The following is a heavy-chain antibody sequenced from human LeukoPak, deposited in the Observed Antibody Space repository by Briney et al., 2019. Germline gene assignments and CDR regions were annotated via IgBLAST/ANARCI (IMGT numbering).Heavy chain of an antibody. Sequence: SETLSLTCTVSGGSISSSTYYWGWIRQPPGKGLEWIGSIYYSGSTYYNPSLKSRVTISVDTSKNQFSLKLSSVTAADTAVYYCARDVDTAMPVGGFDPWGQGTLVTVSS. CDR2: IYYSGST. J-gene: IGHJ5*02. D-gene: IGHD5-18*01. V-gene: IGHV4-39*07. CDR1: GGSISSSTYY. CDR3: ARDVDTAMPVGGFDP.